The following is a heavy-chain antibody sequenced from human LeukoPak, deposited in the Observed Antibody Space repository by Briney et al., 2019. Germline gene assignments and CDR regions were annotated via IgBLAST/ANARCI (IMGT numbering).Heavy chain of an antibody. CDR1: GGSISSYY. Sequence: PSETLSLTCSVSGGSISSYYWSWIRQPAGKGLEWIGRIYYSGSTNYNPSLKSRVTISVDTSKNQFSLKLSSVTAADTAVYYCARDTYRGYYYMDVWGKGTTVTVSS. CDR2: IYYSGST. V-gene: IGHV4-4*07. J-gene: IGHJ6*03. D-gene: IGHD2-21*01. CDR3: ARDTYRGYYYMDV.